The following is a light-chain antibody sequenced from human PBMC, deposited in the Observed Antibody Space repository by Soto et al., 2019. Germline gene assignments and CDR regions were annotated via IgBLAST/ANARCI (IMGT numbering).Light chain of an antibody. CDR3: QSYDSSLGYV. Sequence: QSVLTQPPSVSGAPGQRVTMSCTGSSSNIGAGYHVHWYQQLPGTAPKLLIYTNRYRPSGVPDRFSGSRSGTSASLAITGLQADDEADYYCQSYDSSLGYVFGTGTKVTV. CDR1: SSNIGAGYH. V-gene: IGLV1-40*01. CDR2: TNR. J-gene: IGLJ1*01.